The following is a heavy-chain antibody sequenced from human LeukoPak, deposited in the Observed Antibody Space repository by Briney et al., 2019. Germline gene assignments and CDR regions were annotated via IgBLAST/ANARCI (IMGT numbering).Heavy chain of an antibody. V-gene: IGHV1-46*01. Sequence: ASVKVSCKASGYTFTTYYVHWVRQAPGQGLEWMGIINPSGGSTTYAQKFRGRLTMTRDMSTSTVYMELSSLRSEDTAVYYCARGTFHYGSGSYYYWGQGTLVTVSS. CDR1: GYTFTTYY. CDR2: INPSGGST. CDR3: ARGTFHYGSGSYYY. D-gene: IGHD3-10*01. J-gene: IGHJ4*02.